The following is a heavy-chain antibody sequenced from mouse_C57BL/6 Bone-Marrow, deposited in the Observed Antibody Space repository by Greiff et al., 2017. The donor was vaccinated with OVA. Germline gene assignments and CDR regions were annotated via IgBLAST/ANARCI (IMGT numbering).Heavy chain of an antibody. CDR3: ESPLYYYGSSHWYFDV. V-gene: IGHV1-26*01. CDR1: GYTFTDYY. CDR2: INPNNGGT. Sequence: EVQLQQSGPELVKPGASVKISCKASGYTFTDYYMNWVKQSHGKSLEWIGDINPNNGGTSYNQKFKGKATLTVDKSSSTAYMELRSLTSEDSAVYYCESPLYYYGSSHWYFDVWGTGTTVTVSS. D-gene: IGHD1-1*01. J-gene: IGHJ1*03.